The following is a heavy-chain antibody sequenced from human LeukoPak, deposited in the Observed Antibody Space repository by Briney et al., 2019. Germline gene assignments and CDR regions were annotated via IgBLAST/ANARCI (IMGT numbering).Heavy chain of an antibody. Sequence: SETLSLTRTVSGGSISSYYWSWIRQPPGKGLEWIGYIYYSGSTNYNPSLKSRVTISVDTSKNQFSLKLSSVTAADTAVYYCARGDGSGYPFDYWGQGTLVTVSS. V-gene: IGHV4-59*01. J-gene: IGHJ4*02. CDR1: GGSISSYY. CDR3: ARGDGSGYPFDY. D-gene: IGHD3-22*01. CDR2: IYYSGST.